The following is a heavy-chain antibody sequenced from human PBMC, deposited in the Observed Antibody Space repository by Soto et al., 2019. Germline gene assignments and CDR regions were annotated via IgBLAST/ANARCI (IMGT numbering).Heavy chain of an antibody. CDR2: IKEDESER. CDR1: GINFNKYY. J-gene: IGHJ4*02. Sequence: EVQLVESGGGLVQPGGSLRLSCIVSGINFNKYYMSWVRKAPGKGLEWVANIKEDESERFYVDSVRGRFTISRDNARNSLYLQLNCLRVEDTAVYYCAGGNGWIFDYWGQGSLVTVSS. V-gene: IGHV3-7*03. D-gene: IGHD6-19*01. CDR3: AGGNGWIFDY.